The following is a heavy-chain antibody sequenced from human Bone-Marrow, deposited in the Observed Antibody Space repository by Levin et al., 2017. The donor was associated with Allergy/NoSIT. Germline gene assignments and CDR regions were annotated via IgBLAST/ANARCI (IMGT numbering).Heavy chain of an antibody. CDR2: TYYRSRWYI. J-gene: IGHJ6*02. V-gene: IGHV6-1*01. CDR3: ARVDAVPGRNPYDYGLDV. CDR1: GDSVSRNNAA. Sequence: SQTLSLTCAISGDSVSRNNAAWHWIRQSPSRGLEWLGRTYYRSRWYIDYAESVKSRITFSPDTSKNQFSLQLNSVTPDDTAVYYCARVDAVPGRNPYDYGLDVWGQGTTVTVSS. D-gene: IGHD6-19*01.